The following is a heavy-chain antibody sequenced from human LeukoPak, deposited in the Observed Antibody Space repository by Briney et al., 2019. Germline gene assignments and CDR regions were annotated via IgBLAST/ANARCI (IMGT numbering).Heavy chain of an antibody. J-gene: IGHJ4*02. V-gene: IGHV1-8*02. CDR1: GYTFTTYD. CDR2: MNPNSGNT. CDR3: ATTKLDSSEIYN. Sequence: ASVKLSCKASGYTFTTYDINWVRQASGQGLEWMGWMNPNSGNTGYAQEFQGRVTMTRNTSINTAYMELSSLRSDDTAVYYCATTKLDSSEIYNWGQGTLVTVSS. D-gene: IGHD3-22*01.